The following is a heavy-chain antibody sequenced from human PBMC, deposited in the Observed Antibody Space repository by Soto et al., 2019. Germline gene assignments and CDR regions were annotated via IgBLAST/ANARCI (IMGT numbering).Heavy chain of an antibody. CDR2: ISSSSSYT. V-gene: IGHV3-11*06. CDR3: ARNGVEMATIVDY. CDR1: GFTFSDYY. J-gene: IGHJ4*02. D-gene: IGHD5-12*01. Sequence: GSLRLSCAASGFTFSDYYMSWIRQAPGKGLEWVSYISSSSSYTNYADSVKGRFTISRDNAKNSLYLQMNSLRAEDTAVYYWARNGVEMATIVDYWGQGTLVTVSS.